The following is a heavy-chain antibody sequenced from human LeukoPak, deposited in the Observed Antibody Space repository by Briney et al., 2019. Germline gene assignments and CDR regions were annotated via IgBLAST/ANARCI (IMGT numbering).Heavy chain of an antibody. D-gene: IGHD5-24*01. CDR3: ARGEMATIYY. CDR2: LYSDGST. Sequence: PGGSLRLSCAASGFTVSNNYMSWVRQAPGKGLEWVSILYSDGSTYYADSVKGRFAISRDNAKNTLYLQMNSLRAEDTAVYYCARGEMATIYYWGQGTLVTVSS. V-gene: IGHV3-53*01. J-gene: IGHJ4*02. CDR1: GFTVSNNY.